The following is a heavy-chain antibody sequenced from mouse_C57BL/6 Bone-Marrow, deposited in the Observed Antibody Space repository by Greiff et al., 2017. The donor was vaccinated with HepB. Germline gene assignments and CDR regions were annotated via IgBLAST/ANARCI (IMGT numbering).Heavy chain of an antibody. V-gene: IGHV5-4*03. CDR1: GFTFSSYA. CDR2: ISDGGSYT. D-gene: IGHD3-2*02. Sequence: EVKVVESGGGLVKPGGSLKLSCAASGFTFSSYAMSWVRQTPEKRLEWVATISDGGSYTYYPDNVKGRFTISRDNAKNNLYLQMSHLKSEDTAMYYCARGTAQAPAWFAYWGQGTLVTVSA. J-gene: IGHJ3*01. CDR3: ARGTAQAPAWFAY.